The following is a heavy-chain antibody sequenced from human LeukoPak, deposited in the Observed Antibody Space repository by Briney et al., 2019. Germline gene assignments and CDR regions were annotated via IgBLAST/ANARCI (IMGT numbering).Heavy chain of an antibody. CDR3: ARGTMTDAFDI. J-gene: IGHJ3*02. CDR1: GGSISSGSYY. Sequence: SQTLSLTCTVSGGSISSGSYYWRWIRQPAGTGLEWIGRIYTSGSTNYKPSVKSRVTISVDTPKNQFSLKLSSVTAADTAVYYCARGTMTDAFDIWGQGTMVTVSS. D-gene: IGHD3-22*01. V-gene: IGHV4-61*02. CDR2: IYTSGST.